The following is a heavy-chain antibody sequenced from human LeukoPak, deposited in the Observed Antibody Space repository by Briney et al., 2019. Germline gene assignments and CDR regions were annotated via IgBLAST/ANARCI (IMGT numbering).Heavy chain of an antibody. V-gene: IGHV1-18*01. CDR2: ISAYNGNT. CDR3: ARWDDYGPDEESFDI. CDR1: GYTFTSYG. D-gene: IGHD4-17*01. J-gene: IGHJ3*02. Sequence: ASVKVSCKASGYTFTSYGISWVRQAPGQGLEWMGWISAYNGNTNYAQKLQGRVTMTTDTSTSTAYMELRSLRSDDTAVYYCARWDDYGPDEESFDIWGQGTMVTVSS.